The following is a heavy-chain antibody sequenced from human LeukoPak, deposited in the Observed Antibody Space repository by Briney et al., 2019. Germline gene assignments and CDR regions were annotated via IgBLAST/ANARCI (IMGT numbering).Heavy chain of an antibody. CDR1: GFTFSSYG. V-gene: IGHV3-30*19. CDR2: IWYDGSNK. Sequence: GGSLRLSCAASGFTFSSYGMHWVRQAPGKGLEWVAVIWYDGSNKYYADSVKGRFTISRDNSKNTLYLQMNSLRAEDTAVYYCARGDFDYGDYGGGTGGYGMDVWGQGTTVTVSS. D-gene: IGHD4-17*01. J-gene: IGHJ6*02. CDR3: ARGDFDYGDYGGGTGGYGMDV.